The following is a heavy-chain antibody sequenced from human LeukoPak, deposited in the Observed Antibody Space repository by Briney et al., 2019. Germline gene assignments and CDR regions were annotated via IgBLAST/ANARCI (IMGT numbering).Heavy chain of an antibody. CDR2: ISYDGNTK. J-gene: IGHJ4*02. CDR3: ARRGVVGATIDY. D-gene: IGHD1-26*01. CDR1: GFIFKNYG. Sequence: GGSLRLSCAASGFIFKNYGMHWVRQAPGQGPQWVAVISYDGNTKYYGDSVKGRFTISRDNAKNSLYLQMNSLRAEDTAVYYCARRGVVGATIDYWGQGTLVTVSS. V-gene: IGHV3-30*03.